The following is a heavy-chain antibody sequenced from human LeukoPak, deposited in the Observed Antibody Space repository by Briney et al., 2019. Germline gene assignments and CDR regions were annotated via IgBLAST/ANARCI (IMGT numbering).Heavy chain of an antibody. D-gene: IGHD1-1*01. CDR2: IYYSGST. J-gene: IGHJ5*02. CDR1: GASISSTTYY. V-gene: IGHV4-39*01. CDR3: ARRPNSMQFDP. Sequence: SETLSLTCTVSGASISSTTYYWGWIRQPPRKGLEWIASIYYSGSTYYNPSLKSRVTISVDTSKNQFSLKLSSVTAADTAVYYCARRPNSMQFDPWGQGTLVTVSS.